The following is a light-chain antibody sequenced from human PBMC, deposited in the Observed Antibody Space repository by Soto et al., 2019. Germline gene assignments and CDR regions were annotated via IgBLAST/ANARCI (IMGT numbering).Light chain of an antibody. CDR2: GAS. Sequence: IVSTVSAGSLSLSRGEKATRSCRASQSVSSSSLAWYQQMPGQAPRLLSYGASSRATGVPGRFSGSGSGTDFALTISRLEPEDFAVYHCQQYGSSPWTFGQGTKVDIK. CDR3: QQYGSSPWT. V-gene: IGKV3-20*01. J-gene: IGKJ1*01. CDR1: QSVSSSS.